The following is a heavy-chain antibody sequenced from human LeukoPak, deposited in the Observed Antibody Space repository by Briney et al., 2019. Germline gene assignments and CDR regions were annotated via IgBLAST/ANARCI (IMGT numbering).Heavy chain of an antibody. J-gene: IGHJ5*02. CDR2: MYYSGIT. CDR3: ARHWKYCNIGDCHDNWFDP. D-gene: IGHD2-8*01. Sequence: SETLSLTSSVSGGSLTTSGYYWGWLRQPPGKGLEWIASMYYSGITYYNPSLKSRVTTSVDMSKSQFSLKLTSVTAADTAVYYCARHWKYCNIGDCHDNWFDPWGQGTLVTVSS. V-gene: IGHV4-39*01. CDR1: GGSLTTSGYY.